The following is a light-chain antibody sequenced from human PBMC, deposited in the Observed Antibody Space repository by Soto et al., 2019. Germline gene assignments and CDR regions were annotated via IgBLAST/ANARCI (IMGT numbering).Light chain of an antibody. V-gene: IGKV3-15*01. CDR3: QQHNLWPPET. J-gene: IGKJ1*01. CDR1: PSVSTD. Sequence: EIVTTQSPATLSVSLGSRSPLSCRASPSVSTDLAWYQQRPRQAPPLLLFGASTRATGIPPRFTGSGSGTEFILTTSSLQSQDSAVYYCQQHNLWPPETFGQGTKVDIK. CDR2: GAS.